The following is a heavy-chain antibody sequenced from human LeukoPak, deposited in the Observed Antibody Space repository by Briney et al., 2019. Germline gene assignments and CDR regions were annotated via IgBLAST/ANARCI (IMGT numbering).Heavy chain of an antibody. CDR3: AKVLRFGQLFNFDY. Sequence: GGSLRLSCAASGFTFSNYAMSWVRQAPGKGLEWVSTITGGGDTTYYAGSVRGRFTISRDNSKNTLFLEMDGLRAEDTAIYSCAKVLRFGQLFNFDYWGQGALLTVSS. J-gene: IGHJ4*02. CDR1: GFTFSNYA. CDR2: ITGGGDTT. D-gene: IGHD3-10*01. V-gene: IGHV3-23*01.